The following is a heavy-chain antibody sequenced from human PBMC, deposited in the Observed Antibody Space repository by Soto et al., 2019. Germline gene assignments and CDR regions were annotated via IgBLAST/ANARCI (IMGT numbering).Heavy chain of an antibody. CDR3: ARDRGGVVAGFNWLDP. V-gene: IGHV3-48*02. Sequence: LQESGGDLVQPGGSLRLSCAASGFRFSVFGMNWVRQAPGKGLEWIAYISSSSTTIVYGGSVEGRFTVSRDNVENSLYLKMKSLRDDDTAVYYCARDRGGVVAGFNWLDPWGHGTPVTVST. CDR2: ISSSSTTI. CDR1: GFRFSVFG. J-gene: IGHJ5*02. D-gene: IGHD6-19*01.